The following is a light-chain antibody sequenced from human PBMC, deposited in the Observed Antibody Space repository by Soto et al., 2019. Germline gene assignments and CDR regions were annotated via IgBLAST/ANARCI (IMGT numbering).Light chain of an antibody. CDR3: QHSYSTPPT. CDR2: AAS. J-gene: IGKJ4*01. V-gene: IGKV1-39*01. Sequence: DIQMTQSPSSLSASVGDRVTITCRASQSISSYLNWYQQKPGKAPKLMIFAASSLQSGVPSRFSGSGSGTDFTLTISRLQPEDFATYYCQHSYSTPPTFGGGTKVEIK. CDR1: QSISSY.